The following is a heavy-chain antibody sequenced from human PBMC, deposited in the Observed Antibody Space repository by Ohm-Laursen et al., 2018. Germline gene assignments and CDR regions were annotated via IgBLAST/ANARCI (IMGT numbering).Heavy chain of an antibody. J-gene: IGHJ4*02. CDR2: IYSGGST. CDR3: ARAGRYCSSTSCNDY. D-gene: IGHD2-2*01. CDR1: GFTVSSNY. Sequence: SLRLSCSASGFTVSSNYMSWVRQAPGKGLEWVSVIYSGGSTYYADSVKGRFTISRDNSKNTLYLQMNSLRAEDTAVYYCARAGRYCSSTSCNDYWGQGTLVAVSS. V-gene: IGHV3-53*01.